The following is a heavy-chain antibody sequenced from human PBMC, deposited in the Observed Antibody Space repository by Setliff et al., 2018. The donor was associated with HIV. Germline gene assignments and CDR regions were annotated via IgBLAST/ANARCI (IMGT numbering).Heavy chain of an antibody. V-gene: IGHV4-4*09. CDR1: GGSISSYY. CDR3: ARGLSFYDPGGFDY. D-gene: IGHD3-22*01. J-gene: IGHJ4*02. Sequence: PSETLSLTFTVSGGSISSYYWSWIRQPPGKGLEWIGYIYTSGSTNYNPSLKSRVTISVDTSKNQFFLKLSSVTAADTAVYYCARGLSFYDPGGFDYWGQGTLVTVSS. CDR2: IYTSGST.